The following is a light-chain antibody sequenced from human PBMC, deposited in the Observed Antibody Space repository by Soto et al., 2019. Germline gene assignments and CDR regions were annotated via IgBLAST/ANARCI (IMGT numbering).Light chain of an antibody. CDR2: AAS. V-gene: IGKV1-39*01. CDR1: QSISSY. CDR3: QQSYSTPRT. Sequence: DIQMPQSPSSLSASVGDRVTITCRASQSISSYLNWYQQKPGKAPKLLIYAASSLQSGVPSRFSGSGSGTDFNLTISSQQPEDFATYYCQQSYSTPRTCGQGTKLEIK. J-gene: IGKJ2*01.